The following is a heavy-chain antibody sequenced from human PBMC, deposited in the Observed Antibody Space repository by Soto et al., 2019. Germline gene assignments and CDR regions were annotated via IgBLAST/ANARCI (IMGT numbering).Heavy chain of an antibody. V-gene: IGHV1-18*01. CDR2: ISTYSGDT. CDR3: ARGWDYTDYYGDF. J-gene: IGHJ4*02. CDR1: GYGFKNYG. Sequence: QVQLVQSGAEVKRPGASVKVSCKTSGYGFKNYGISWVRQAPGQGLEWMGWISTYSGDTDYAQMFQDRITMTTDTSRSTVHMGLRSLTLGDTAGYYCARGWDYTDYYGDFWGQGTLVTVSS. D-gene: IGHD1-26*01.